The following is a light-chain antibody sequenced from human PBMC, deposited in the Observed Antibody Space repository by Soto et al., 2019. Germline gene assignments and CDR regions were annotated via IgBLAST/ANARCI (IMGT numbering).Light chain of an antibody. CDR1: QAVNNY. CDR2: AAS. V-gene: IGKV1-27*01. Sequence: DIQMTQSPSSLSASVGDRVTITCRARQAVNNYLAWYQQKPGRAPKLLIYAASTLQSGVPSRFSGSGSGTAFTLTISSLQAEDVATYYCQKSTNGPPDTFGPGTK. J-gene: IGKJ3*01. CDR3: QKSTNGPPDT.